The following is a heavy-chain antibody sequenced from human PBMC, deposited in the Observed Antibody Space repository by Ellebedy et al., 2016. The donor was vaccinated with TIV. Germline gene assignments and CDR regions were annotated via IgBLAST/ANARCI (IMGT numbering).Heavy chain of an antibody. CDR3: ARAGGLYSSSWYDLPYYYYYMDV. CDR2: ISAYNGNT. D-gene: IGHD6-13*01. V-gene: IGHV1-18*01. CDR1: GYTFTSYG. Sequence: ASVKVSCXASGYTFTSYGISWVRQAPGQGLEWMGWISAYNGNTNYAQKLQGRVTMTTDTSTSTAYMELRSLRSDDTAVYYCARAGGLYSSSWYDLPYYYYYMDVWGKGTTVTVSS. J-gene: IGHJ6*03.